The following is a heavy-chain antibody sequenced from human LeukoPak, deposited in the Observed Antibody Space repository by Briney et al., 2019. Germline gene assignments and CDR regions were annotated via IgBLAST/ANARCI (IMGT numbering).Heavy chain of an antibody. D-gene: IGHD1-1*01. CDR2: SCITGSPT. J-gene: IGHJ4*02. Sequence: PGGSLRLPCTASGFTTSHHCMNWIRQAPGKGLEWISYSCITGSPTHYAESVKGRFTVSRDNSKNSLYLQMDSLRSDDTAFYYCARGDIPYNNYFDYWGQGALVTVSS. CDR1: GFTTSHHC. V-gene: IGHV3-11*01. CDR3: ARGDIPYNNYFDY.